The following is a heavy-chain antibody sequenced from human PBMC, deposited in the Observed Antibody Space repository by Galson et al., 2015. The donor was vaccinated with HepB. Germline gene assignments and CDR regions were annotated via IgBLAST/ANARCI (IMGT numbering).Heavy chain of an antibody. CDR3: ATWRNGYDSVTGGWTNGENWFDP. V-gene: IGHV1-69*13. Sequence: SVKVSCKASGGTFSSYAISWVRQAPGQGLEWMGGIIPIFGTANYAQKFQGRVTITADESTSTAYMELSSLRSEDTAVYYCATWRNGYDSVTGGWTNGENWFDPWGQGTLVTVSS. D-gene: IGHD3-9*01. J-gene: IGHJ5*02. CDR2: IIPIFGTA. CDR1: GGTFSSYA.